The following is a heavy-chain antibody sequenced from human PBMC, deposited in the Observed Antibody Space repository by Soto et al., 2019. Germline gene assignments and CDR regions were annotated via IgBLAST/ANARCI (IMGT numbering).Heavy chain of an antibody. CDR2: IYYGGST. V-gene: IGHV4-61*01. Sequence: SETLSLTCTVSGGSVRSDSHYLSWIRQPPGKVLEWSGYIYYGGSTNYNPSLKSRVTISVDTSKNQFSLRLTSVTAADTAMYYCARGKWMGDYWGRGTLVTVS. CDR1: GGSVRSDSHY. D-gene: IGHD6-19*01. J-gene: IGHJ4*02. CDR3: ARGKWMGDY.